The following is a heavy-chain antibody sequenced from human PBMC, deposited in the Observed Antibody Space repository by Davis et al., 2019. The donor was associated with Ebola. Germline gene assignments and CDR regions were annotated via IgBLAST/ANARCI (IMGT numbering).Heavy chain of an antibody. CDR1: GFSFSTYA. CDR3: VPGTWI. J-gene: IGHJ4*02. D-gene: IGHD5-18*01. Sequence: GESLKISCAASGFSFSTYAMSWVRQTPGKGLVWVSRITNDGTRTSYPDSVQGRFTISRDNAKNTLFLQMNSRRAEDTAVYYCVPGTWIRGQGSLVTVSS. CDR2: ITNDGTRT. V-gene: IGHV3-74*01.